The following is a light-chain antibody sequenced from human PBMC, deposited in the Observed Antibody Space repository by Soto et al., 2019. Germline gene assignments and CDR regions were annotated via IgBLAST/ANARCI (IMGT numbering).Light chain of an antibody. V-gene: IGKV1-5*03. Sequence: DIQMTQSPSTLSASVGDRVTITCRAGQSIGSWLAWYQQKPGKAPQLLIFKASTLESGVPSRFSGGGSGTEYTLTISNLQPDDFATYFRQRYHNYPFTFRPGSKVDIK. CDR1: QSIGSW. CDR3: QRYHNYPFT. J-gene: IGKJ3*01. CDR2: KAS.